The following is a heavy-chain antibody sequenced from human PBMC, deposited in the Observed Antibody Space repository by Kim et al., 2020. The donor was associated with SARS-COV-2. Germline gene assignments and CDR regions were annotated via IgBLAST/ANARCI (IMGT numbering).Heavy chain of an antibody. CDR2: IIPLYDTT. D-gene: IGHD5-12*01. J-gene: IGHJ5*02. V-gene: IGHV1-69*13. Sequence: SVKVSCKASGGTFSSFVFSWLRQAPGQGLEWMGGIIPLYDTTIYAQTFKGRVTITADESTSTAYMELSSLRSEDTAVYYCAIQRDGYNYAIDPWGQGTVVTVSS. CDR1: GGTFSSFV. CDR3: AIQRDGYNYAIDP.